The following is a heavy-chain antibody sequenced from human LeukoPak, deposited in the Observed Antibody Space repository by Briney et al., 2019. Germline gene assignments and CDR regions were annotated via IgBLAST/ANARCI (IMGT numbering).Heavy chain of an antibody. Sequence: GGSLRLSCAASGFTFSSYAMTWVRQAPGKGLEWVSAISGSGGSTYYADSVKGRCTISRDNPKNTLYLQMNSLRAEDTAVYYCAKTPSDYGDSYYYGMDVWGQGTTVTVSS. CDR3: AKTPSDYGDSYYYGMDV. CDR2: ISGSGGST. V-gene: IGHV3-23*01. D-gene: IGHD4-17*01. CDR1: GFTFSSYA. J-gene: IGHJ6*02.